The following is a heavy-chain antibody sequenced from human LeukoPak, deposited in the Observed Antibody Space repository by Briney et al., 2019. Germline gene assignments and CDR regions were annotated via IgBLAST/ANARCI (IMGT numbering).Heavy chain of an antibody. D-gene: IGHD5-18*01. CDR2: ISGSGGST. V-gene: IGHV3-23*01. Sequence: GGSLRLSCAASGFDFSDSAMHWVRQASGKGLEWVSAISGSGGSTYYADSVKGRFTISRDNSKNTLYLQMNSLRAEDTAVYYCAKDMRSDTAMVPFDYWGQGTLVTVSS. CDR1: GFDFSDSA. J-gene: IGHJ4*02. CDR3: AKDMRSDTAMVPFDY.